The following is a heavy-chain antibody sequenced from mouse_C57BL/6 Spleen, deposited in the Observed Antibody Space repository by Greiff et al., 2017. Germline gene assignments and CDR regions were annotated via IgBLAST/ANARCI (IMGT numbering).Heavy chain of an antibody. CDR1: GFTFTDYY. V-gene: IGHV7-3*01. CDR3: ARGGNPAWFAY. D-gene: IGHD2-1*01. J-gene: IGHJ3*01. Sequence: EVKLVESGGGLVQPGGSLSLSCAASGFTFTDYYMSWVRQPPGKALEWLGFIRNKANGYTTEYSASVKGRFTISRDNSQSILYLQMNALRAEDSATYYCARGGNPAWFAYWGQGTLVTVSA. CDR2: IRNKANGYTT.